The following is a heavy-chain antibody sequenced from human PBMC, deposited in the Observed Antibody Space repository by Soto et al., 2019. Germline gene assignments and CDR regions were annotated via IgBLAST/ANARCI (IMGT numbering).Heavy chain of an antibody. Sequence: SVKVSCKASGGTFSSYAISWVRQAPGQGLEWMGGIIPIFGTANYAQKIQGRVTITTDKSTTTAYMELRSLRSDDTAVYYCARDAVAGHFDYWGQGTLVTVSS. D-gene: IGHD6-19*01. CDR3: ARDAVAGHFDY. CDR1: GGTFSSYA. J-gene: IGHJ4*02. V-gene: IGHV1-69*05. CDR2: IIPIFGTA.